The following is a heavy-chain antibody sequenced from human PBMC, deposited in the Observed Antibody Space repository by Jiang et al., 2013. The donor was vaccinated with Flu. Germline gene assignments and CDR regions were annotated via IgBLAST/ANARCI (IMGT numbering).Heavy chain of an antibody. CDR2: IYYSGST. V-gene: IGHV4-39*01. Sequence: PGLVKPSETLSLTCTVSGDSISTENYYWGWIRQPPGKGLDWIGSIYYSGSTFYNPSLKSRVIISLDTSKNQFSLRLTSVTAADTAIYYCAKARGKWELLLGYWGQGTLITVSS. D-gene: IGHD1-26*01. CDR3: AKARGKWELLLGY. CDR1: GDSISTENYY. J-gene: IGHJ4*02.